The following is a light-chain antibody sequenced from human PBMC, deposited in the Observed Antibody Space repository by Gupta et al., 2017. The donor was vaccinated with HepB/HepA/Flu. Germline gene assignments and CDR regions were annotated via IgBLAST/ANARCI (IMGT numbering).Light chain of an antibody. CDR2: AAS. J-gene: IGKJ4*02. CDR1: QSISSY. CDR3: QETYDTPRT. V-gene: IGKV1-39*01. Sequence: DIQMTQSPSSLSASVGDRVTITCGASQSISSYLNWYQQNPGKAPELLIYAASTLQTGVPSRFSGSGSWTDFTLTVSSLQPEDFATYYCQETYDTPRTFGGGTKVEIK.